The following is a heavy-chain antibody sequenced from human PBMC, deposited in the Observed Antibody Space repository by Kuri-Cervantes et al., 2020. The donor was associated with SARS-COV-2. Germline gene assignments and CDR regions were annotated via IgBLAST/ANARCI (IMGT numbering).Heavy chain of an antibody. CDR3: ARPRGIVVVPAAMGGAFDI. CDR1: GYTFTSYG. V-gene: IGHV1-18*01. CDR2: ISAYNGNT. Sequence: ASVKVSCKASGYTFTSYGISWVRQAPGQGLEWMGWISAYNGNTNYAQKLQGRVTMTTGTSTSTAYMELRSLRSDDTAVYYCARPRGIVVVPAAMGGAFDIWGQGTMVTVSS. D-gene: IGHD2-2*01. J-gene: IGHJ3*02.